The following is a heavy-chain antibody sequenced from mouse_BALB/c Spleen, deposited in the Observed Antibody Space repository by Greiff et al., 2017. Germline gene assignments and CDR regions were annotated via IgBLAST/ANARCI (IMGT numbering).Heavy chain of an antibody. J-gene: IGHJ3*01. D-gene: IGHD2-2*01. V-gene: IGHV5-4*02. CDR2: ISDGGSYT. Sequence: EVQGVESGGGLVKPGGSLKLSCAASGFTFSDYYMYWVRQTPEKRLEWVATISDGGSYTYYPDSVKGRFTISRDNAKNNLYLQMSSLKSEDTAMYYCARGYDGYGAWFAYWGQGTLVTVSA. CDR1: GFTFSDYY. CDR3: ARGYDGYGAWFAY.